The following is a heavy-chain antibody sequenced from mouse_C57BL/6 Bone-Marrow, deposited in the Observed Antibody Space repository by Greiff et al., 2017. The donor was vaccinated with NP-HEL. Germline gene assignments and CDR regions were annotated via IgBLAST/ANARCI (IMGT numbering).Heavy chain of an antibody. CDR2: IDPSDSYT. J-gene: IGHJ4*01. CDR3: ASMVTTGYYYAMDY. Sequence: QVQLQQPGAELVKPGASVKLSCKASGYTFTSYWMQWVKQRPGQGLAWIGEIDPSDSYTNYNQKFKGKATLTVDTSSSTAYMQLSSLTSEDSAVYYCASMVTTGYYYAMDYWGQGTSVTVSS. V-gene: IGHV1-50*01. D-gene: IGHD2-3*01. CDR1: GYTFTSYW.